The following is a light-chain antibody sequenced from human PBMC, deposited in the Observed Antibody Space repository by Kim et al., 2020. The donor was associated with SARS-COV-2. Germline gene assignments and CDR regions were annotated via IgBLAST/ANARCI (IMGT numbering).Light chain of an antibody. J-gene: IGLJ2*01. CDR1: GSDVGGYSH. V-gene: IGLV2-14*04. CDR2: DVT. CDR3: SSYTSTNTLV. Sequence: GQSITRSGAASGSDVGGYSHVSWHQQYPGKAPKIMIYDVTKRPSGVSNRFSGSKSGNTAALTISGLQAEDEADYYCSSYTSTNTLVFGGGTQLTVL.